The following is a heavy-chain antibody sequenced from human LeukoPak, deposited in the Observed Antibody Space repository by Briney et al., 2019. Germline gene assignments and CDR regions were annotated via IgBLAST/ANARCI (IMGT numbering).Heavy chain of an antibody. V-gene: IGHV3-7*01. D-gene: IGHD2-2*01. Sequence: GGSLRLSCAASGFPLSSYWMSWVREAPGKGLEGVANIKQYGSEKYYVDSVKGRFTISRDNAKNSLYLQMNSLRAEDTAVYYCARVSLDIVVVPAAQLADYWGQGTLVTVSS. CDR3: ARVSLDIVVVPAAQLADY. J-gene: IGHJ4*02. CDR2: IKQYGSEK. CDR1: GFPLSSYW.